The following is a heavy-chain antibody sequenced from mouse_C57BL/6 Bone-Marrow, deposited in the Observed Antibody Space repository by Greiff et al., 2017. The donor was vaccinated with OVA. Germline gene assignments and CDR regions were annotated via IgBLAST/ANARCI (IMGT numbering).Heavy chain of an antibody. V-gene: IGHV1-81*01. CDR2: IYPRSGNT. D-gene: IGHD2-12*01. J-gene: IGHJ4*01. CDR3: ARWVLLRGYDAMDY. Sequence: QVQLQQSGAELARPGASVKLSCKASGYTFTSYGISWVKQRTGQGLEWIGEIYPRSGNTYYNEKFKGKATLTADKSSSTAYMALRSLTSEDSAVYFCARWVLLRGYDAMDYWGQGTSVTVSS. CDR1: GYTFTSYG.